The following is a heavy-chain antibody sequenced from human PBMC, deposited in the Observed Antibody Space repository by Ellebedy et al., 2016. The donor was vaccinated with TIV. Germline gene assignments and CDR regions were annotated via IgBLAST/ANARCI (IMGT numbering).Heavy chain of an antibody. D-gene: IGHD5-24*01. J-gene: IGHJ4*02. V-gene: IGHV3-48*03. CDR1: GFTFNNYN. Sequence: GESLKISCAASGFTFNNYNMIWVRQAPGKGLEWISYISSDGITTDYADSVKGRFTTSRDNAKASVYLQMNSLTAEDTAVYYCARDMGRWLQFLAYWGQGTLVTVSS. CDR2: ISSDGITT. CDR3: ARDMGRWLQFLAY.